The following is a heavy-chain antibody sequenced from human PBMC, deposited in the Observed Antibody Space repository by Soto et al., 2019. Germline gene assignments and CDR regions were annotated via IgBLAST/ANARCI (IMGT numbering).Heavy chain of an antibody. CDR2: INPNSGGT. CDR3: ARETVVVPAASPYCGIDV. D-gene: IGHD2-2*01. CDR1: GYTFTGYY. J-gene: IGHJ6*02. Sequence: QVQLVQSGAEVKKPGASVKVSCKASGYTFTGYYMHWVRQAPGQGLEWMGWINPNSGGTNYAQKCQGCVTMSRDTCVRTDYMELSRLRSADTAGYYCARETVVVPAASPYCGIDVWGQGTTVTGSS. V-gene: IGHV1-2*04.